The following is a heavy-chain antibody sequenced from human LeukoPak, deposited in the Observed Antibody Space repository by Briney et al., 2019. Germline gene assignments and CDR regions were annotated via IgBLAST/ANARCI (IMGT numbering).Heavy chain of an antibody. V-gene: IGHV3-33*01. Sequence: GGSLRLSCAASGFTFNRFGIHWVRQAPGKGLEWVAVIYYNGSNNSESDTVKACFNSSRDNSKNTVFMQMTSQGAEDTAAYYCARDHHPGYHDSLGFNWLDPWGQGTLVSVSS. CDR1: GFTFNRFG. D-gene: IGHD3-22*01. CDR3: ARDHHPGYHDSLGFNWLDP. CDR2: IYYNGSNN. J-gene: IGHJ5*02.